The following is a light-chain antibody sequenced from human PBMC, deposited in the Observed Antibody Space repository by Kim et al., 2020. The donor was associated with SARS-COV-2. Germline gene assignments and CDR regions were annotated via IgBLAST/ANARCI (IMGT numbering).Light chain of an antibody. CDR1: QSISSNY. CDR2: GAA. CDR3: QQYGSSPPT. V-gene: IGKV3-20*01. J-gene: IGKJ1*01. Sequence: SPGERATLSCTTSQSISSNYLAWYQHSPGQAPRLVLSGAASRATGIPERFSGDGSGTEFTLIITKLEPEDFAMYYCQQYGSSPPTFGQGTKVDIK.